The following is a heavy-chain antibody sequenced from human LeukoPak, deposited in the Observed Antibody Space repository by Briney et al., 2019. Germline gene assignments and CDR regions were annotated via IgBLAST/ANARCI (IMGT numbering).Heavy chain of an antibody. CDR1: GFTFSNYA. Sequence: PGGSLRLSCAASGFTFSNYAMSWVRQAPGKGLEWVSTISGSTVNTYYADSVKGRFTISRDNSKNKLYLQMDSLRAEDTAVYYCARKHETSAFLLAFWGQGTLVTVSS. CDR2: ISGSTVNT. J-gene: IGHJ4*02. V-gene: IGHV3-23*01. CDR3: ARKHETSAFLLAF. D-gene: IGHD3-22*01.